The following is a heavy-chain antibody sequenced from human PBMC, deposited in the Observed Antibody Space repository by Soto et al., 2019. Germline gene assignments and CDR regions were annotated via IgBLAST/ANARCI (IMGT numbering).Heavy chain of an antibody. CDR2: ISYDGSNK. J-gene: IGHJ4*02. CDR3: AKGVAAAIFDY. Sequence: GGSLRLSCAASGFTFSSYGMHWVRQAPGKGLEWVAVISYDGSNKYYADSVKGRFTISRDNSKNTLYLQMNSLRAEDTAVYYCAKGVAAAIFDYWGQGTLVTVSS. CDR1: GFTFSSYG. V-gene: IGHV3-30*18. D-gene: IGHD6-13*01.